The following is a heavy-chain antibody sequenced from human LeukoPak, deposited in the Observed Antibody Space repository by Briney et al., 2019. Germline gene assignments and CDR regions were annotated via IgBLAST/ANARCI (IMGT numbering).Heavy chain of an antibody. CDR1: GFTFSSYS. D-gene: IGHD2-15*01. J-gene: IGHJ4*02. CDR2: ITSSSSYI. CDR3: ARDKVADY. V-gene: IGHV3-21*01. Sequence: GGPLRLSCAASGFTFSSYSMSWVRQAPGKGLEWVSSITSSSSYIYYADSLKGRFTISRDNAQNSLYLQMDSLRAEDTAVYYCARDKVADYWGQGTLVTVSS.